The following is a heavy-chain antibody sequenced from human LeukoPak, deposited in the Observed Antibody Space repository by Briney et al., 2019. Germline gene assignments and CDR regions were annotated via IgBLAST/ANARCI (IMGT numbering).Heavy chain of an antibody. CDR1: GFTFSYFA. J-gene: IGHJ4*02. CDR3: AKDPHSSSWYYFDS. Sequence: GGSLRLSCAASGFTFSYFAMHWVRQAPGKGLEWVAVLSDDGSNKFYADSVKGRFTISRDNSKNTLYLQMNSLRAEATAFYYCAKDPHSSSWYYFDSWGQGTLVTVSS. CDR2: LSDDGSNK. D-gene: IGHD6-13*01. V-gene: IGHV3-30*18.